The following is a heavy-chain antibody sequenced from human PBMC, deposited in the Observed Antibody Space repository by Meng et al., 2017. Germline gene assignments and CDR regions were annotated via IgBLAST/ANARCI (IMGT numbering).Heavy chain of an antibody. J-gene: IGHJ4*02. V-gene: IGHV1-46*01. Sequence: ASVQVSCKASGYTFTSYYMHWLRQAPGQGLEWMGIINPSGGSTSYAQKFQGRVTMTRDTSTSTVYMEMSSLRSEDTAVYYCARDLGIQLWFTSTIAADYWGQGTLVTVSS. D-gene: IGHD5-18*01. CDR1: GYTFTSYY. CDR2: INPSGGST. CDR3: ARDLGIQLWFTSTIAADY.